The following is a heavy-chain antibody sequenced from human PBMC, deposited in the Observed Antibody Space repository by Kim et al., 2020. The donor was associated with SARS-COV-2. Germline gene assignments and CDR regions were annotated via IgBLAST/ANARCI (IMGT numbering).Heavy chain of an antibody. Sequence: SETLSLTCTVSGGSISSSGYYWSWIRQPPGKGLEWIGYISYSGSTYYNPSLKSRLTISIDTSKNQFSLKLTSVTAADTAVYYCARGKSTSSDYSVEAFDIWGHGAMVTASS. CDR2: ISYSGST. CDR3: ARGKSTSSDYSVEAFDI. V-gene: IGHV4-31*03. D-gene: IGHD4-17*01. J-gene: IGHJ3*02. CDR1: GGSISSSGYY.